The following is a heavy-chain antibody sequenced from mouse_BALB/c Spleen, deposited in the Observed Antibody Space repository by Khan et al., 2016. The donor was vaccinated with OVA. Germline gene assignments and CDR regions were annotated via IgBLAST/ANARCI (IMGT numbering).Heavy chain of an antibody. J-gene: IGHJ4*01. CDR2: IWAGGST. CDR1: GFSLTSYG. CDR3: ARDNYGSLYAMDY. D-gene: IGHD1-1*01. V-gene: IGHV2-9*02. Sequence: QVQLKQSGPGLVAPSQSLSITCTVSGFSLTSYGVHWVRQPPGKGLEWLGVIWAGGSTNYNSALMSRLSISKDNSKSQVFLKMNSLQTDDTAMYYWARDNYGSLYAMDYGGQGTSVTVSS.